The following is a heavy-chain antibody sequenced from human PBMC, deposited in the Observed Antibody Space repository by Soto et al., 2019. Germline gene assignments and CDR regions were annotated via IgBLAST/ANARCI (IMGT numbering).Heavy chain of an antibody. V-gene: IGHV3-7*01. CDR2: IKQDGSEQ. Sequence: EVQLVESGGGLVQPGGSLRLSCAASGFTFSTHWMSWVRQAPGKGLEWVANIKQDGSEQYYVDSVKGRFTISRDNAQNSLYLQMNSLRAEDTAVYYCAREGGSYRLPNYWGQGTLVTVSS. CDR1: GFTFSTHW. CDR3: AREGGSYRLPNY. D-gene: IGHD1-26*01. J-gene: IGHJ4*02.